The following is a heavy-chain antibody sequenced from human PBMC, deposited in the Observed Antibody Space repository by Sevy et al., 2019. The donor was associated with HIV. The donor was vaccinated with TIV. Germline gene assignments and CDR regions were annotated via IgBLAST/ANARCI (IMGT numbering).Heavy chain of an antibody. Sequence: SVKVSCKASGYTFTGYYMHWVRQAPGQGLEWMGWINPNSGGTNYAQKFQGRVTMTRDTSISTAYMELSRLRSDDTAVYYCARDGHYDSSGYYFGVGAFDIWGQGTMVTVSS. V-gene: IGHV1-2*02. D-gene: IGHD3-22*01. CDR2: INPNSGGT. CDR3: ARDGHYDSSGYYFGVGAFDI. J-gene: IGHJ3*02. CDR1: GYTFTGYY.